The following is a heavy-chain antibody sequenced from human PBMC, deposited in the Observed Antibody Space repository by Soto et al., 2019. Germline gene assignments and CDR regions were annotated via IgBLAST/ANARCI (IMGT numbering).Heavy chain of an antibody. D-gene: IGHD6-19*01. CDR3: AREAVAVRHYYYYYGMDV. CDR1: GGTFSSYA. V-gene: IGHV1-69*01. Sequence: QVQLVQSGAEVKKPGSSVKVSCKASGGTFSSYAISWVRQAPGQGLEWMGGIIPIFGTANYAQKFQGRVTITADESTSTAYMELSSLRSEDTAVYYCAREAVAVRHYYYYYGMDVWGQATTVTVSS. J-gene: IGHJ6*02. CDR2: IIPIFGTA.